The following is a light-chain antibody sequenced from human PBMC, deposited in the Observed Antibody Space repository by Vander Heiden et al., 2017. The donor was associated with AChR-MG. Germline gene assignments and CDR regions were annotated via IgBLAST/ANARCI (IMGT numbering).Light chain of an antibody. CDR1: TSSIGAGYD. CDR3: QSYDSSLSGWV. Sequence: QSVLTQPPSVSAPPRQRVTTLSTRSTSSIGAGYDVPWYQQLPGTAPKRLILVNSNRPPGVPDRFSGSKSGTTAPLAITGLLAEDEADYYCQSYDSSLSGWVFGGGTKLTFL. CDR2: VNS. V-gene: IGLV1-40*01. J-gene: IGLJ3*02.